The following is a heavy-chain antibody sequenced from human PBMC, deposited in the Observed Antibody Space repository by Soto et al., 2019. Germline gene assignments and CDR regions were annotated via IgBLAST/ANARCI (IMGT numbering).Heavy chain of an antibody. CDR2: TYYSGST. V-gene: IGHV4-61*01. CDR1: GDSVSNVNSY. Sequence: SETLSLTCTVSGDSVSNVNSYWSWIRQPPGKGLEWIGYTYYSGSTNYNPSLKSRVTISVDTSKNQFSLRLSSVTAADTAVHYCARGGAYYYSYGMDVWGQGTTVT. J-gene: IGHJ6*01. CDR3: ARGGAYYYSYGMDV.